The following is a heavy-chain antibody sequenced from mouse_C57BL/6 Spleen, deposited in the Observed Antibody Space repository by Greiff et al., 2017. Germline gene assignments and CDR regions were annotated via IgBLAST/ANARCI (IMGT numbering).Heavy chain of an antibody. V-gene: IGHV1-53*01. J-gene: IGHJ3*01. CDR2: INPSNGGT. D-gene: IGHD3-2*02. Sequence: QVHVKQPGTELVKPGASVKLSCKASGYTFTSYWMHWVKQRPGQGLEWIGNINPSNGGTNYNEKFKSKATLTVDKSSSTAYMQLSSLTSEDSAVYYCAREGAAQATAWFAYWGQGTLVTVSA. CDR1: GYTFTSYW. CDR3: AREGAAQATAWFAY.